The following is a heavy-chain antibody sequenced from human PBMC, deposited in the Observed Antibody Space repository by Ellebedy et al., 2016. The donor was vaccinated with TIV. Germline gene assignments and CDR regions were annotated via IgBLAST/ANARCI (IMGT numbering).Heavy chain of an antibody. CDR2: INTNIGTT. J-gene: IGHJ4*02. Sequence: ASVKVSCKASGYIFTNYAMNWVRQAPGQGLEWVGWINTNIGTTAYAQAFTGRFVLSLDTSVNTAYLQISDLKSEDTAMYYCVRDLGSSGVVPGERRGHWGQGTLVTVSS. CDR1: GYIFTNYA. V-gene: IGHV7-4-1*02. CDR3: VRDLGSSGVVPGERRGH. D-gene: IGHD3-10*01.